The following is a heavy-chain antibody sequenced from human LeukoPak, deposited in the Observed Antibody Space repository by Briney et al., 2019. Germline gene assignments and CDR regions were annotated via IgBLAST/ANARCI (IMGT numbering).Heavy chain of an antibody. J-gene: IGHJ4*02. V-gene: IGHV3-23*01. CDR2: ISVSGGST. CDR3: ATRGNYYYSDY. D-gene: IGHD1-26*01. Sequence: PGGSLRLSCAASGFTFNTYAMTWVRQAPGKGLEWVSSISVSGGSTYYADSVKGRFTISRDNSKNTLYLQMNSLRAEDTAVYYCATRGNYYYSDYRGQGTLVTVSS. CDR1: GFTFNTYA.